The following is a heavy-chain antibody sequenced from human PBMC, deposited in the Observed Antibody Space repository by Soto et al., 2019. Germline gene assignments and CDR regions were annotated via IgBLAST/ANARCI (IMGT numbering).Heavy chain of an antibody. CDR3: ARIVKYRSSFWFDP. CDR1: GGTFSSYA. CDR2: IIPIVGTA. Sequence: QVQLVQSGAEVKKPGSSVKVSCKASGGTFSSYAISWVRQAPGQGLGWMGGIIPIVGTANYPQKFQGRVRITADEPTSTAYMELSSLRSEDTAVYDCARIVKYRSSFWFDPWGQGTLVTVSS. J-gene: IGHJ5*02. D-gene: IGHD6-6*01. V-gene: IGHV1-69*01.